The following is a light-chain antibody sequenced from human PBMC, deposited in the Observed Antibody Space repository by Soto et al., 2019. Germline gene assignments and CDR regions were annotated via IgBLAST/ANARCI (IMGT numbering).Light chain of an antibody. CDR2: EVY. Sequence: QSALAQPASVSGSPGQSITISCTGSRSDVGGYKLVSWYRQHPGKDPQLMIYEVYKRPSGVSNRFSGAKSGNTASLTISGLQAEDEADYYCFSYAGSTPVILGSGTNRPV. CDR3: FSYAGSTPVI. CDR1: RSDVGGYKL. V-gene: IGLV2-23*02. J-gene: IGLJ2*01.